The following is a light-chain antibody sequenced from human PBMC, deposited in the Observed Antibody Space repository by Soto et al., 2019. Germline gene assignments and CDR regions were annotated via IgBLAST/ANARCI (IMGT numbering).Light chain of an antibody. CDR1: SSDVGSYDL. CDR3: CSFAGSSTYV. CDR2: EVS. V-gene: IGLV2-23*02. J-gene: IGLJ1*01. Sequence: QSALTQPASVSGSPGQSITISCTGTSSDVGSYDLVSWYQHHPGKAPKLMIYEVSKRPSGVSNRFSGSKSDNTASLTISGLQAGDEADYYCCSFAGSSTYVFGTGTKVTVL.